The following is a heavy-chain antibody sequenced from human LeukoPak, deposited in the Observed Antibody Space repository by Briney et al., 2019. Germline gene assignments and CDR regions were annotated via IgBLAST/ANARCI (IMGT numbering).Heavy chain of an antibody. V-gene: IGHV3-30*02. CDR1: GFTFSSYG. J-gene: IGHJ4*02. CDR2: IRYDGSNK. Sequence: PGGSLRLSCAAPGFTFSSYGMHWVRQAPGKGLEWVAFIRYDGSNKYYADSVRGRFTISRDNSKNTLYLQMNSLRAEDTAVYYCATSTRWLQFQYFDYWGQGTLVTVSS. CDR3: ATSTRWLQFQYFDY. D-gene: IGHD5-24*01.